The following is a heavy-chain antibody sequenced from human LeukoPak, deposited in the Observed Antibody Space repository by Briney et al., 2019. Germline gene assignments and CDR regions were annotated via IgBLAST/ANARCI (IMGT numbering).Heavy chain of an antibody. D-gene: IGHD3-16*02. CDR3: ARERKEVYVWGSYPRSFYYYYYMDV. V-gene: IGHV1-18*01. J-gene: IGHJ6*03. Sequence: ASVKVSCKASGYTFTSYGISWVRQAPGQGLEWMGWISAYNGNTNYAQKLQGRVTMTTDTSTSTAYMELRSLRSDDTAVYYCARERKEVYVWGSYPRSFYYYYYMDVWGKGTTVTVSS. CDR1: GYTFTSYG. CDR2: ISAYNGNT.